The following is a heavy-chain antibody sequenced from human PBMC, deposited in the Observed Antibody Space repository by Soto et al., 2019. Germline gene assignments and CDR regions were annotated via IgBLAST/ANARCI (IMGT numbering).Heavy chain of an antibody. J-gene: IGHJ4*02. CDR1: GYTFITYD. D-gene: IGHD1-1*01. CDR2: MNPYNGNA. V-gene: IGHV1-8*01. CDR3: ARRKERSGPHYFDS. Sequence: QVQLVQSGAEVKKPGASVKVSCKASGYTFITYDINWVRQAPGQGLEWMGWMNPYNGNAGYAQKFQGRVTMTRNTSISTAYMELTSLKSIDTAVYFCARRKERSGPHYFDSWGQGTLVTVSS.